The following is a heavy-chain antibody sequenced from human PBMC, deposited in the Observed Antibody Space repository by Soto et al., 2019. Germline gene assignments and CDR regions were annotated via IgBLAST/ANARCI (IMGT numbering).Heavy chain of an antibody. J-gene: IGHJ4*02. CDR2: IIPFFGTA. CDR1: GGTFSTFG. Sequence: SLKVSCKASGGTFSTFGISWVRQAPGQGLEWMGGIIPFFGTARYSQKFEDRITITADESTNTVYMDLRSLTSEDTAIYYCAKSAPMDAGDKYYYDFWGQGALVTVSS. CDR3: AKSAPMDAGDKYYYDF. V-gene: IGHV1-69*13. D-gene: IGHD4-17*01.